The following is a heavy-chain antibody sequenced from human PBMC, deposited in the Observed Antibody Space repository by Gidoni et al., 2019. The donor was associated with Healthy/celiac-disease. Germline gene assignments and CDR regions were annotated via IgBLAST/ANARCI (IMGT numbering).Heavy chain of an antibody. V-gene: IGHV3-66*01. CDR3: ATGVGASSTDYYYYYGMDV. Sequence: EVQLVESGGGLVQPGGSLRLSCAASGFTVSSNYMSWVRQAPGKGLEWVSVIYSGGSKSYADSVKGRFTISRDNSKNTLYLQMNSLRAEDTAVYYCATGVGASSTDYYYYYGMDVWGQGTTVTVSS. CDR1: GFTVSSNY. J-gene: IGHJ6*02. CDR2: IYSGGSK. D-gene: IGHD1-26*01.